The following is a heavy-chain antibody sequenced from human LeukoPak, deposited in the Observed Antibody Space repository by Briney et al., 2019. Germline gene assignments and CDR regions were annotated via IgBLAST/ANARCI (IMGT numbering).Heavy chain of an antibody. J-gene: IGHJ5*02. Sequence: SETLSLTCAVYGGSFSGYYWSWIRQPPGKGLEWSGEINHSGSTNYNPSLKSRVTISVDTSKNQFSLKLSSVTAADTAVYYCARGWRIAVAGTSWFDPWGQGTLVTVSS. CDR1: GGSFSGYY. D-gene: IGHD6-19*01. CDR2: INHSGST. V-gene: IGHV4-34*01. CDR3: ARGWRIAVAGTSWFDP.